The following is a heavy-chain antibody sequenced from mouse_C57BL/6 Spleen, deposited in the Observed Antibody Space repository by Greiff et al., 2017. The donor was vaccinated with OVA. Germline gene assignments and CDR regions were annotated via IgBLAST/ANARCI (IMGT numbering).Heavy chain of an antibody. CDR2: INPSNGGT. CDR3: GGGYNTRAMDY. Sequence: VQLQQPGTELVKPGASVKLSCKASGYTFTSYWMHWVKQRPGQGLEWIGNINPSNGGTNYNEKFKSKATLTVDKSSSTAYMQLSSLTTEDAAVYDVGGGYNTRAMDYWGEGTSVTVSS. D-gene: IGHD5-1-1*01. J-gene: IGHJ4*01. V-gene: IGHV1-53*01. CDR1: GYTFTSYW.